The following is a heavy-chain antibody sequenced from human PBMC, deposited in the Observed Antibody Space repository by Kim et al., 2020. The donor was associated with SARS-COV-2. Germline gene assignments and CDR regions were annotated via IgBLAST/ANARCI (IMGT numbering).Heavy chain of an antibody. CDR2: ISNSGST. J-gene: IGHJ4*02. CDR1: GGSIRSYY. Sequence: SETLSLTCSVSGGSIRSYYWSWIRQPPGKGLEWIGYISNSGSTNYNPSLKSRVTISFDTSKNQFSLRLSSVTAADTAVYYCASLSVVGTTYFDSWGQGTLVTVSS. CDR3: ASLSVVGTTYFDS. V-gene: IGHV4-59*01. D-gene: IGHD1-26*01.